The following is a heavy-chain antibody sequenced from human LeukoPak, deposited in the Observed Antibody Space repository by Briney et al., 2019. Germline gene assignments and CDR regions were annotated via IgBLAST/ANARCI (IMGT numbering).Heavy chain of an antibody. CDR2: FDYNSGRI. J-gene: IGHJ1*01. V-gene: IGHV3-9*01. CDR3: ASQEMATTIRPLYLQH. D-gene: IGHD5-24*01. Sequence: PGGSLRLSCAVSGFTFVNYAIHWVRQAPGKGLEWVSGFDYNSGRIDYADSVKGRFTISRDNSKNTLYLQMNSLRAEDTAMYYCASQEMATTIRPLYLQHWGQGTLVTVSS. CDR1: GFTFVNYA.